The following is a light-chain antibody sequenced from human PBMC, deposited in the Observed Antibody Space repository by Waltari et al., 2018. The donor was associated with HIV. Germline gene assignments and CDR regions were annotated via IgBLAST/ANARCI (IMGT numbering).Light chain of an antibody. CDR3: STWDGSLGAYV. CDR1: WSDIERDY. V-gene: IGLV1-47*01. CDR2: RNH. Sequence: QSVLTQPPSVSGTPGQNVTISRSGTWSDIERDYVYWYKVVPGTDPKLLIYRNHQRPSGVPDRFSASKAGASASLAVSGLRSDDEADYYCSTWDGSLGAYVFGGGTKLTVL. J-gene: IGLJ3*02.